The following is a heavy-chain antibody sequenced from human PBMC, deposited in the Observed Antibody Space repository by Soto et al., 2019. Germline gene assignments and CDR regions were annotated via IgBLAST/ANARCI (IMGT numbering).Heavy chain of an antibody. Sequence: ASVKVSCKASGYTFTGYYMHWVRQAPGQGLEWMGWINPYSGNTNYAQKLQGRVTMTTDTSTSTAYMELRSLRSDDTAVYYCARDRGYDGDFDYWGQGTLVTVSS. J-gene: IGHJ4*02. CDR2: INPYSGNT. CDR3: ARDRGYDGDFDY. V-gene: IGHV1-18*04. CDR1: GYTFTGYY. D-gene: IGHD5-12*01.